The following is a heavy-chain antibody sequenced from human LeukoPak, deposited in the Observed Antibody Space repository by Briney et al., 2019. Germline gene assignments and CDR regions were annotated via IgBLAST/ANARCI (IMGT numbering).Heavy chain of an antibody. CDR1: GFTFSSYA. D-gene: IGHD5-18*01. Sequence: GGSLRLSCAASGFTFSSYAMSWVRQAPGKGLEWVSGISWNSGSIGYADSVKGRFTISRDNAKNSLYLQMNSLRAEDTALYYCAKEKGGYSYGDAFDIWGQGTMVTVSS. J-gene: IGHJ3*02. V-gene: IGHV3-9*01. CDR3: AKEKGGYSYGDAFDI. CDR2: ISWNSGSI.